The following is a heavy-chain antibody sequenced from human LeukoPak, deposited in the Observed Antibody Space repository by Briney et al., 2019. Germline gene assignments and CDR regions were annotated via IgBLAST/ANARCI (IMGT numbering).Heavy chain of an antibody. Sequence: ASVKVSCKASGYTFTSLDINWVRQATGQGLEWMGWMNPNSGYTGYAQQFQGRVTITRNTSISTAYMELSSLRSEDTAVYYCARGPSGSWSSRVRYMDVWGKGTTVTVSS. D-gene: IGHD6-13*01. CDR1: GYTFTSLD. CDR3: ARGPSGSWSSRVRYMDV. V-gene: IGHV1-8*03. J-gene: IGHJ6*03. CDR2: MNPNSGYT.